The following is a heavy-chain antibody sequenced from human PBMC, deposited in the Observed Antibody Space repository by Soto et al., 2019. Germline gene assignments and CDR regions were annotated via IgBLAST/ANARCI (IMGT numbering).Heavy chain of an antibody. CDR3: ARITRRLLWFGELLDTLDY. D-gene: IGHD3-10*01. CDR2: IFSNDEK. V-gene: IGHV2-26*01. Sequence: SGPTLVNPTETLTLTCTVSGFSLSNARMGVSWIRQPPGKALEWLAHIFSNDEKSYSTSLKSRLTISKDTSKSQVVLTMTNMDPVDTATYYCARITRRLLWFGELLDTLDYWGQGTLVTVSS. J-gene: IGHJ4*02. CDR1: GFSLSNARMG.